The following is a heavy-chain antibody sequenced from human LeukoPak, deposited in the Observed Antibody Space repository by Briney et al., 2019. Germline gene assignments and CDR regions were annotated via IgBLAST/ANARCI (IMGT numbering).Heavy chain of an antibody. CDR1: GFTFSSYW. D-gene: IGHD3-10*01. CDR2: IKQDGSEK. CDR3: ARGGKLLWFGELFNPLYFDY. Sequence: GGSLRLSCAASGFTFSSYWMSWVRQAPGKGLKWVANIKQDGSEKYYVDSVKGRFTTSRDNAKNSLYLQMNSLRAEDTAVYYCARGGKLLWFGELFNPLYFDYWGQGTLVTVSS. V-gene: IGHV3-7*01. J-gene: IGHJ4*02.